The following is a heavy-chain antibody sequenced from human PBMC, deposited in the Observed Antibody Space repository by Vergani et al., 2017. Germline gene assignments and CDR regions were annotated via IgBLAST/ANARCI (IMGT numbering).Heavy chain of an antibody. V-gene: IGHV3-21*01. CDR3: ARYXLYYDSNPGNAFDI. Sequence: EVQLVESGGGLVKPGGSLRLFCAASGFTFSSYSMNWVRQAPGKGLEWVSSISSSSSYIYYADSVKGRFTISRDNAKNSLYLQMNSLRAEDTAVYYCARYXLYYDSNPGNAFDIWGQGTMVTVSS. J-gene: IGHJ3*02. CDR1: GFTFSSYS. CDR2: ISSSSSYI. D-gene: IGHD3-22*01.